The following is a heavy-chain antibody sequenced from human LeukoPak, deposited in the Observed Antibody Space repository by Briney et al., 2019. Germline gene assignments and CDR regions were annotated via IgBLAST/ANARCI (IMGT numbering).Heavy chain of an antibody. CDR1: GFTFSSYC. Sequence: PGGTLRLSCAASGFTFSSYCMDWVRQTPGKGLEWVSSISSSSSYIYYADPVKGRFTISRDNAKNSLYLQMNSLRAEDTAVYYCARVLYILRYFDYWGKGTTVTISS. V-gene: IGHV3-21*04. CDR3: ARVLYILRYFDY. CDR2: ISSSSSYI. D-gene: IGHD3-9*01. J-gene: IGHJ6*04.